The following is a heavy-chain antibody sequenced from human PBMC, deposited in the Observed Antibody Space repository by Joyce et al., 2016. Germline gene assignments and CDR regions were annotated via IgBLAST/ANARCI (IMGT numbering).Heavy chain of an antibody. Sequence: EVQLVESGGDLVKPGGSLRLSCEASGFSFSDYSMNWVRQAPGKGLECVSAISSTSTYIYYADSVKGRFTVSRDNAKNSLFLQMNSLRGEDTAVYYCARRGYSGYESDYWGQGTLVTVSS. D-gene: IGHD5-12*01. CDR1: GFSFSDYS. J-gene: IGHJ4*02. V-gene: IGHV3-21*02. CDR2: ISSTSTYI. CDR3: ARRGYSGYESDY.